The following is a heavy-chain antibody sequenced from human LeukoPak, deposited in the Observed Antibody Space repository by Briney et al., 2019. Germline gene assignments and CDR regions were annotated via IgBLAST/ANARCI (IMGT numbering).Heavy chain of an antibody. CDR2: INHSGST. CDR3: ARGGVAHSSSWYYYYYGMDV. J-gene: IGHJ6*02. V-gene: IGHV4-34*01. D-gene: IGHD6-13*01. CDR1: GGSFSGYY. Sequence: PSETLSLTCAVYGGSFSGYYWSWLRQPPGKGLEWIGEINHSGSTNYNPSLKSRVTISVDTSKNQFSLKLSSVTAADTAVYYCARGGVAHSSSWYYYYYGMDVWGQGTTVTVSS.